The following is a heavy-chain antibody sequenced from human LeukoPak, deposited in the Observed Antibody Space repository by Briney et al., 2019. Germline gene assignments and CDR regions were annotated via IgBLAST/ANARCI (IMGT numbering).Heavy chain of an antibody. V-gene: IGHV4-38-2*02. Sequence: PSETLSLTCTVSGYSISSGYYWGWIRQPPGKGLEWIGEINHSGSTNYNPSLKSRVTISVDTSKNQFSLKLSSVTAADTAVYYCARHMGYSYGRGFYYYYYMDVWGKGTTVTISS. CDR2: INHSGST. CDR1: GYSISSGYY. CDR3: ARHMGYSYGRGFYYYYYMDV. J-gene: IGHJ6*03. D-gene: IGHD5-18*01.